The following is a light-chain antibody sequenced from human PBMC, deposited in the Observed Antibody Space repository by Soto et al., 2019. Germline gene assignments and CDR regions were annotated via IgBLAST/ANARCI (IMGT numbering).Light chain of an antibody. J-gene: IGLJ3*02. Sequence: QSVLTQPPSVSGAPGQRVTIYCTGTSSNIGAGYPVHWYQQLPGTAPKLLIFGNMNRPSGVPDRFSGSRSGLAITGLQAEDEADYYCETWDSNTRVFGGGTKLTVL. V-gene: IGLV1-40*01. CDR3: ETWDSNTRV. CDR1: SSNIGAGYP. CDR2: GNM.